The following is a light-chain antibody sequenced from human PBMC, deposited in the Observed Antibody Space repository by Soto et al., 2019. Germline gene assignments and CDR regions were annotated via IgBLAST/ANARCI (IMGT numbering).Light chain of an antibody. CDR2: GAS. V-gene: IGKV3-15*01. CDR1: QSVSSD. J-gene: IGKJ2*01. CDR3: QQYNNWPPYT. Sequence: ITRSPATLSVSPGDRVTLSCRASQSVSSDLSWYQQRPGQAPTLLIYGASTRATGIPARFSGTGSGTEFTLTISSLLSEDFAVYYCQQYNNWPPYTFGQGTKVDIK.